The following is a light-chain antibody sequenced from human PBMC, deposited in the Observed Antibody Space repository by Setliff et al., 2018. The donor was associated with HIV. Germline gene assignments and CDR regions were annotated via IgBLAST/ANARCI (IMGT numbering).Light chain of an antibody. CDR3: SSYTSTYTYV. Sequence: QSALTQPASVSGSPGQSITISCTGTSGDVGRYNLVSWYQQQPGKPPKLMIYQASKRPSGVSNRFSGSKSGNTASLTISGLQAEDEADYYCSSYTSTYTYVFGTGTKSPS. V-gene: IGLV2-14*02. CDR1: SGDVGRYNL. CDR2: QAS. J-gene: IGLJ1*01.